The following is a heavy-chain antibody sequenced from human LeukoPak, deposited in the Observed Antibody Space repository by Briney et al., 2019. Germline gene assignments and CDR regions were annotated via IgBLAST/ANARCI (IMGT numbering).Heavy chain of an antibody. D-gene: IGHD1-1*01. CDR3: ARRRDWNDVLDP. CDR2: ISHDGNT. J-gene: IGHJ5*02. CDR1: GESFSDYY. V-gene: IGHV4-34*01. Sequence: PSETLSLTCAVYGESFSDYYWSWIRQPPEKGLEWIGQISHDGNTNYNPSLKSRFTLSTDTSKNQSSLRLTSVTTADTAIYYCARRRDWNDVLDPWGQGTPVTVSS.